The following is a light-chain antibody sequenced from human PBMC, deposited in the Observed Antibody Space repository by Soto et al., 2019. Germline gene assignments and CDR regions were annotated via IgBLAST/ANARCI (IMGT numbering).Light chain of an antibody. CDR3: LQDYNYPRT. V-gene: IGKV1-6*01. J-gene: IGKJ1*01. CDR1: QAITND. CDR2: AAS. Sequence: AIPMTQSPSSLSASVGDRVTITCRASQAITNDLGWFQQKPGKAPKLLIYAASHLQSGVPSRFSGSGSDTDFTLTISSLQPEDFATYYCLQDYNYPRTFGQGTKVEL.